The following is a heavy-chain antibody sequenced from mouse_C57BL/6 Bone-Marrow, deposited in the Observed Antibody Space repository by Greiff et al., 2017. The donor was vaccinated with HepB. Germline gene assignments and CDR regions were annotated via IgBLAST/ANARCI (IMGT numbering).Heavy chain of an antibody. J-gene: IGHJ4*01. CDR1: GFSFTSYG. CDR2: IWSGGST. V-gene: IGHV2-2*01. Sequence: VQLQQSGPGLVQPSQSLSITCTVSGFSFTSYGVHWVRQSPGKGLEWLGVIWSGGSTDYNAAFISRLSISKDNSKSQVFFKMNSLQADDTAIYYCARNFPPYGYDGGSYAMDYWGQGTSVTVSS. D-gene: IGHD2-2*01. CDR3: ARNFPPYGYDGGSYAMDY.